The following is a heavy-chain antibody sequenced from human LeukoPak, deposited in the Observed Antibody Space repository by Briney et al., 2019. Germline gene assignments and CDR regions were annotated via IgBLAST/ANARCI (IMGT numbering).Heavy chain of an antibody. J-gene: IGHJ4*02. Sequence: GGSPRLSCAASGFTFSSYEMNWVRQAPGKGLEWVSYISSSGSTIHYADSVKGRFTISRDNAKNSLHLQMNSLRAEDTAVYYCARDRYYGSGDFDYWGQGTLATVSS. D-gene: IGHD3-10*01. CDR3: ARDRYYGSGDFDY. CDR2: ISSSGSTI. CDR1: GFTFSSYE. V-gene: IGHV3-48*03.